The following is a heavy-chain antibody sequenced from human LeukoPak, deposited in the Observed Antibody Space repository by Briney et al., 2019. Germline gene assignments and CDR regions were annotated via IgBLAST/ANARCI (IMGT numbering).Heavy chain of an antibody. CDR1: GFTFSGYS. V-gene: IGHV3-21*01. J-gene: IGHJ3*02. Sequence: GGSLRLSCAASGFTFSGYSMTWVRQPPGKGREWVSYISAGSDYIYYADSVKGRFTISRDNAKNSLYLQMNSLRAEDTAVYYCARGPYCSSTSCYPDAFDIWGQGTMVTVSS. CDR3: ARGPYCSSTSCYPDAFDI. D-gene: IGHD2-2*01. CDR2: ISAGSDYI.